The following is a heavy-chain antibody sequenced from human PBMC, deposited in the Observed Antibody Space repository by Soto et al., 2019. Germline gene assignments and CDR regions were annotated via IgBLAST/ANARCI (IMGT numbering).Heavy chain of an antibody. CDR2: ISYDGSNK. J-gene: IGHJ3*02. D-gene: IGHD5-12*01. V-gene: IGHV3-30-3*01. CDR3: ARDQADDSGYNDAFDI. CDR1: GFTFSSYA. Sequence: GGSLRLSCAASGFTFSSYAMHWVRQAPGKGLEWVAVISYDGSNKYYADSVKGRFTISRDNSKNTLYLQMNSLRAEDTAVYYCARDQADDSGYNDAFDIWGQGTMVTVSS.